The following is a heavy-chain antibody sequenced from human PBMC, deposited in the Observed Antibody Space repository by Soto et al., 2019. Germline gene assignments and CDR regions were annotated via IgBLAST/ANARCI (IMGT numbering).Heavy chain of an antibody. CDR3: AKGDNLGPKTGYAFDP. D-gene: IGHD5-12*01. J-gene: IGHJ5*02. CDR1: GDIVSSNTAS. V-gene: IGHV6-1*01. Sequence: SQTLSLTCAISGDIVSSNTASWNWIRQSPSRGLEWLGRTYFRSKWYSDYAVSVKSRIIINPDTSNNQFSLQLNSVTPEDTAVYFCAKGDNLGPKTGYAFDPWGQGIMVTSPQ. CDR2: TYFRSKWYS.